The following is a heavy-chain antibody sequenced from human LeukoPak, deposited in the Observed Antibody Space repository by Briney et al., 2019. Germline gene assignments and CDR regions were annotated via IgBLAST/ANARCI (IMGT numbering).Heavy chain of an antibody. CDR3: ARGGGLDV. V-gene: IGHV3-7*03. CDR2: INHNGNVN. Sequence: GGSLRLSCAASGFTFSIYWMGWVRQAPGKGLEWVANINHNGNVNYYVDSVKGRFTISRDNAKNSLYLQMSNLRAEDTAVYFCARGGGLDVWGQGATVTVSS. J-gene: IGHJ6*02. D-gene: IGHD3-16*01. CDR1: GFTFSIYW.